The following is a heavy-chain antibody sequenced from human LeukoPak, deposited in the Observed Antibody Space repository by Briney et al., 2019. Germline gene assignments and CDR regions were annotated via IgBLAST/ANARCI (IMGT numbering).Heavy chain of an antibody. V-gene: IGHV1-18*01. CDR2: ISAYNGNT. CDR1: GYTFTSYG. D-gene: IGHD6-13*01. CDR3: ARVTAAGNIRYYYYYYGMDV. Sequence: GASVKVSCKASGYTFTSYGISWVRQAPGQGLEWMGWISAYNGNTNYAQKLQGRVTMTTDTSTSTAYMELRSLRSDDTAVYYCARVTAAGNIRYYYYYYGMDVWGQGTTVTVSS. J-gene: IGHJ6*02.